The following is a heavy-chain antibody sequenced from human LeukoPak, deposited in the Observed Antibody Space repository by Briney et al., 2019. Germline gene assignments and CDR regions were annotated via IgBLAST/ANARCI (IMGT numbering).Heavy chain of an antibody. J-gene: IGHJ5*02. CDR2: IYHSGTT. CDR1: GYSITSGYY. D-gene: IGHD2-15*01. Sequence: PSETLSLTCAVSGYSITSGYYWGWVRQPPGKGLEWIGSIYHSGTTYYNPSLKSRVTISVDTSKNQFSLKLSSVTAADTAVYYCARDSGYCSGGSCYNWFDPWGQGTLVTVSS. V-gene: IGHV4-38-2*02. CDR3: ARDSGYCSGGSCYNWFDP.